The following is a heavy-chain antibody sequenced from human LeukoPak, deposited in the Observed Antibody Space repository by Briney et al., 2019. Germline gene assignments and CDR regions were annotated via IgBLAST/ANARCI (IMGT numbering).Heavy chain of an antibody. CDR1: GYTFTGYY. Sequence: ASVKVSCKASGYTFTGYYMHWVRQAPGQGLEWMGIINPSGGSTSYAQKFQGRVTMTRDTSTSTVYMELSSLRSEDTAVYYCARAITMVRGVIIWGYYFDYRGQGTLVTVSS. V-gene: IGHV1-46*01. J-gene: IGHJ4*02. D-gene: IGHD3-10*01. CDR2: INPSGGST. CDR3: ARAITMVRGVIIWGYYFDY.